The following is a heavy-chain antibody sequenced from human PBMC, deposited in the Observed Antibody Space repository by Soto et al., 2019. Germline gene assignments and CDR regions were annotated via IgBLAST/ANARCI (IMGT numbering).Heavy chain of an antibody. CDR1: RGSISSSSYY. J-gene: IGHJ6*02. CDR3: ARLGWERDDYYYGMDV. V-gene: IGHV4-39*01. CDR2: IYYSGST. Sequence: SETLSLTCTVSRGSISSSSYYWGWIRQPPGKGLEWIGSIYYSGSTYYNPSLKSRVTISVDTSKNQFSLKLSSVTAAATAVYYCARLGWERDDYYYGMDVWGQGTTVTV. D-gene: IGHD1-26*01.